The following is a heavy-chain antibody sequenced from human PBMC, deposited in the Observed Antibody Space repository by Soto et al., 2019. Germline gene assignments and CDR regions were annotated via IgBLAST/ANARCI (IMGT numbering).Heavy chain of an antibody. CDR1: GYTFTSYA. J-gene: IGHJ5*02. D-gene: IGHD5-12*01. CDR2: INAGNGNT. CDR3: ARDLGRWSGYDLQNWFDP. V-gene: IGHV1-3*01. Sequence: GASVKVSCKASGYTFTSYAMHWVRQAPGQRLEWMGWINAGNGNTKYSQKFQGRVTITRDTSASTAYMELSSLRSEDTAVYYCARDLGRWSGYDLQNWFDPWGQGTLVTVSS.